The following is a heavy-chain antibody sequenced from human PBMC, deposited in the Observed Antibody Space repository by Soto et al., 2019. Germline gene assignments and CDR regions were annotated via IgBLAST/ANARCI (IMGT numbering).Heavy chain of an antibody. J-gene: IGHJ4*02. CDR1: GYTFTGDY. V-gene: IGHV1-2*04. CDR3: ARDARGDEAPMDY. D-gene: IGHD3-10*01. Sequence: ASVKVSCTASGYTFTGDYMHWVRQAPGQGLEWMGWINPNSGGTNYAQKFQGWVTMTRDTSISTAYMELSRLRSDDTAVYYCARDARGDEAPMDYWGQGNLVTVSS. CDR2: INPNSGGT.